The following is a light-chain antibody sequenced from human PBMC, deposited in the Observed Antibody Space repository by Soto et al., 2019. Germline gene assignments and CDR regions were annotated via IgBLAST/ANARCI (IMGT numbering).Light chain of an antibody. CDR1: QSISKN. J-gene: IGKJ1*01. Sequence: ETLMTHSPANLSLSPGDTDTLSCRARQSISKNLAWYQQKLGQAPRLIIYGASSRATGVPDRFGGSGSGTDFTLTISRLEPEDFAVYYCQQYGSSPPTFGRGTKVDIK. CDR3: QQYGSSPPT. V-gene: IGKV3-20*01. CDR2: GAS.